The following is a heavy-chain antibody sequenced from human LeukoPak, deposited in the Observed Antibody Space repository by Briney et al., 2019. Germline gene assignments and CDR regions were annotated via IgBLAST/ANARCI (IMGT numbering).Heavy chain of an antibody. D-gene: IGHD3-22*01. CDR3: AKAHYYYDSSGLVDY. CDR1: GFTFSSYG. CDR2: ISYDGSNK. Sequence: PGGSLRLSCAASGFTFSSYGMHWVRQAPGKGLEWVAVISYDGSNKYYADSVKGRFTISRDNSKNTLYLQMNSLRAEDTAVYYCAKAHYYYDSSGLVDYWGQGTLVTVSS. J-gene: IGHJ4*02. V-gene: IGHV3-30*18.